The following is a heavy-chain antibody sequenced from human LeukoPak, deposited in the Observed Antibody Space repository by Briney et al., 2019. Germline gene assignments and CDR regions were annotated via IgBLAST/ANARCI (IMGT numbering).Heavy chain of an antibody. J-gene: IGHJ3*02. Sequence: ASVKVSCKASGGTFSSYAISWVRQAPGQGLEWMGWINPNSGGTNYAQKFQGRVTMTRDTSISTAYMELSRLRSDDTAVYYCARSSSSGRANAFDIWGQGTMVTVSS. CDR2: INPNSGGT. CDR3: ARSSSSGRANAFDI. D-gene: IGHD3-22*01. V-gene: IGHV1-2*02. CDR1: GGTFSSYA.